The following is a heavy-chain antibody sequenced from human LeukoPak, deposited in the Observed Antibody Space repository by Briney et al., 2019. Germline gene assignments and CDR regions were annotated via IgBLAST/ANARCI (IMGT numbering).Heavy chain of an antibody. CDR1: GFTFSSYA. J-gene: IGHJ4*02. CDR2: ISGIGGST. D-gene: IGHD2-8*01. CDR3: AKEGLMVYASDYYFDY. V-gene: IGHV3-23*01. Sequence: GGSLRLSCAASGFTFSSYAMSWVRQAPGKGLEWVSAISGIGGSTYYADSVKGRFTISRDKSKNTLYLQMSSLRAEDTAVYYCAKEGLMVYASDYYFDYWGKGHLVTVSS.